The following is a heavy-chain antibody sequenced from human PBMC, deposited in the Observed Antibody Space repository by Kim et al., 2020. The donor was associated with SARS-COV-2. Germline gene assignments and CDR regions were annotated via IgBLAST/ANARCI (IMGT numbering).Heavy chain of an antibody. Sequence: GGSLRLSCAASGFTFSSYGMHWVRQAPGKGLEWVAVIWYDGSNKYYADSVKGRFTISRDNSKNTLYLQMNSLRAEDTAVYYCARDQFIHSRFGGGLAYWGQGTLVTVSS. CDR1: GFTFSSYG. CDR2: IWYDGSNK. J-gene: IGHJ4*02. CDR3: ARDQFIHSRFGGGLAY. V-gene: IGHV3-33*01. D-gene: IGHD3-10*01.